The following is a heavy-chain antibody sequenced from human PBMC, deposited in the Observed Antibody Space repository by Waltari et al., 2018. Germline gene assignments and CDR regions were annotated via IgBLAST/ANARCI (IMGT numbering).Heavy chain of an antibody. CDR2: IYHSGST. V-gene: IGHV4-38-2*02. D-gene: IGHD1-7*01. CDR1: GYSISSGYS. Sequence: QVQLQESGPGLVKPSETLSLTCTVSGYSISSGYSWGWIRQPPGKGLEWIGSIYHSGSTYYNPSLKSRVTISVDTSKNQFSLKLSSVTAADTAVYYCARDRYNWNYSYFDYWGQGTLVTVSS. J-gene: IGHJ4*02. CDR3: ARDRYNWNYSYFDY.